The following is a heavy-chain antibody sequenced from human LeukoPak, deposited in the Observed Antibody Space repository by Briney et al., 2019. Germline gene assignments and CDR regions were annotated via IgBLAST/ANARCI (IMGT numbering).Heavy chain of an antibody. CDR3: AKGGPLTYYYDSSGYSPFDY. CDR2: ISGSGGST. CDR1: GFTFSSYA. V-gene: IGHV3-23*01. Sequence: GGSLRLSCAASGFTFSSYAMSWVRQAPGKGLEWVSAISGSGGSTYYADSVKGRFTISRDNSKNTLYLQMNSLRAEDTAVYYCAKGGPLTYYYDSSGYSPFDYWGQGTLVTVSS. D-gene: IGHD3-22*01. J-gene: IGHJ4*02.